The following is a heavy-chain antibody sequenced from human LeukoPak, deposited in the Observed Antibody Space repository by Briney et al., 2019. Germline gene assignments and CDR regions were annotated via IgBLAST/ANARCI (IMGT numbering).Heavy chain of an antibody. D-gene: IGHD2-2*03. CDR3: ARPKHLDIVVVPAATSDDAFDI. CDR1: GYTFTGYY. J-gene: IGHJ3*02. Sequence: ASVKVSCKASGYTFTGYYMHWVRQAPGQGLEWMGWINPNSGGTNYAQKFQGRVMITADKSTSTAYMELSSLRSEDTAVYYCARPKHLDIVVVPAATSDDAFDIWGQGTMVTVSS. CDR2: INPNSGGT. V-gene: IGHV1-2*02.